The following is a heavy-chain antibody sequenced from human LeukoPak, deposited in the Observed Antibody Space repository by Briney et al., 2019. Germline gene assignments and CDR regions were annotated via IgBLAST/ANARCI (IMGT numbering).Heavy chain of an antibody. Sequence: GGSLRLSCAASGFTFSSYSMNWVRQAPGKGLEWVSSISSSSSYIYYADSVKGRFTISRDNAKNSLYLQMNSLRAEDTAVYYCARALRYCSSTSCYRLDYWGQGTLVTVSS. CDR1: GFTFSSYS. CDR2: ISSSSSYI. D-gene: IGHD2-2*02. J-gene: IGHJ4*02. V-gene: IGHV3-21*01. CDR3: ARALRYCSSTSCYRLDY.